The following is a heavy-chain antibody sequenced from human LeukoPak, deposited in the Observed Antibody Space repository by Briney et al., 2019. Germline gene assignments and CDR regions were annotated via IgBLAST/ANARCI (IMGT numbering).Heavy chain of an antibody. CDR1: GFTFSSYG. D-gene: IGHD3-10*01. J-gene: IGHJ4*02. CDR3: AGGKWFGTKGFDY. CDR2: IRYDGSNK. Sequence: GGSLRLSCAASGFTFSSYGMHWVRQAPGKGLEWVAFIRYDGSNKYYADSVKGRFTISRDNSKNTLYLQMNSLRAEDTAVYYCAGGKWFGTKGFDYWGQGTLVTVSS. V-gene: IGHV3-30*02.